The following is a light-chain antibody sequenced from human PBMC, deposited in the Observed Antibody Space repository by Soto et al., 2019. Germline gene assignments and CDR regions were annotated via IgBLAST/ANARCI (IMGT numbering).Light chain of an antibody. Sequence: EVVLTQSPGILSLSPGERATLSCRASQSVSSSYLAWYQQKPGQAPRLLIYGASSRATGIPDRFSGSGSGTDFTLTISSLEPEDFAVYYCQQYGSSPPWTFGQGTKVDI. CDR3: QQYGSSPPWT. J-gene: IGKJ1*01. CDR1: QSVSSSY. V-gene: IGKV3-20*01. CDR2: GAS.